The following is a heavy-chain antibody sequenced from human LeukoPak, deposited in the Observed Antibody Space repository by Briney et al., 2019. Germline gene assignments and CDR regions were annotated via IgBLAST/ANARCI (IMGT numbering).Heavy chain of an antibody. CDR1: GFNVSRHY. J-gene: IGHJ4*02. V-gene: IGHV3-53*01. CDR3: AGDGRFGELTH. D-gene: IGHD3-10*01. CDR2: LYDGGPT. Sequence: PGGSLRLSCAASGFNVSRHYMTWVRQAPGKGLEWVSVLYDGGPTYYADSVKGRFTISRDNSRNMVYLQMMSLTAEDTAIYYCAGDGRFGELTHWGQGTLVTVSS.